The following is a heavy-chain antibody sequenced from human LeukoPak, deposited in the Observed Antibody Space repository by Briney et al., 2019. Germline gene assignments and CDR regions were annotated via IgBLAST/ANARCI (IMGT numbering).Heavy chain of an antibody. CDR1: GFTVSSNY. D-gene: IGHD3-10*01. CDR2: IYSGGST. Sequence: GGSLRLSCAASGFTVSSNYMSWVRQAPGEGLEWVSVIYSGGSTYCADSVKGRFTISRDNSKNTLYLQMNSLRAEDTAVYYCARLELFGYSLDPWGQGTLVTVSS. J-gene: IGHJ5*02. CDR3: ARLELFGYSLDP. V-gene: IGHV3-53*01.